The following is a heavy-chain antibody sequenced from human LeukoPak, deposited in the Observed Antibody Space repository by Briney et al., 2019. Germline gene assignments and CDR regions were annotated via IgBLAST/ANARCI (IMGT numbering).Heavy chain of an antibody. CDR3: ARKAPKKGWFDP. J-gene: IGHJ5*02. CDR2: THPSGST. CDR1: GGSNNSYY. Sequence: PSETLSLTCTVSGGSNNSYYWSWIRQPPGKGLEWIGYTHPSGSTNYSPSLKSRVTISIDTSRNQFSLKLSSVTAADTAVYYCARKAPKKGWFDPWGQGTLGTVSS. V-gene: IGHV4-4*09.